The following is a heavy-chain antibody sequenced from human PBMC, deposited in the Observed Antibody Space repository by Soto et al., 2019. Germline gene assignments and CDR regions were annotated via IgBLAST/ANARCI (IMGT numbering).Heavy chain of an antibody. V-gene: IGHV4-30-2*01. CDR3: ARSPDYGDYEGQFDY. J-gene: IGHJ4*02. CDR1: GGSISSGGYS. CDR2: IYHSGST. D-gene: IGHD4-17*01. Sequence: QLQLQESGSGLVKPSQTLSLTCAVSGGSISSGGYSWSWIRQPPGKGLEWIGYIYHSGSTYYNPSLKSRVTISVDRSKNQFSLKPSSVTAADTAVYYCARSPDYGDYEGQFDYWGQGTLVTVSS.